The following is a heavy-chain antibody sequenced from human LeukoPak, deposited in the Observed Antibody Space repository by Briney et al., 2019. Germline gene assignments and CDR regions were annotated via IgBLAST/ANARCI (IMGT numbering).Heavy chain of an antibody. D-gene: IGHD3-16*02. CDR1: GGSISSSSYY. CDR2: IYYSGST. J-gene: IGHJ4*02. CDR3: ARGRGHYDYVWGSYRPRGGFDY. V-gene: IGHV4-39*01. Sequence: SETLSLTCTVSGGSISSSSYYWGWIRQPPGKGLEWIGSIYYSGSTYYNPSLKSRVTISVDTSKNQFSLKLSSVTAADTAVYYCARGRGHYDYVWGSYRPRGGFDYWGQGTLVTVSS.